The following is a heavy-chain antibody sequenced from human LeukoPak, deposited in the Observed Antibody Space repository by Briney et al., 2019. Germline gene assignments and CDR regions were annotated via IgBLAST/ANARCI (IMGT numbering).Heavy chain of an antibody. Sequence: PGGSLRLSCAASGFTFSSYSMNWVRQAPGKGLEWVSSISSSSSYIYYADSVKGRFTISRDNAKNSLYLQMNSLRAEDTAVYYCARDSVNYDSSGYYSILFDYWGQGTLVTVSS. D-gene: IGHD3-22*01. J-gene: IGHJ4*02. CDR1: GFTFSSYS. CDR3: ARDSVNYDSSGYYSILFDY. CDR2: ISSSSSYI. V-gene: IGHV3-21*01.